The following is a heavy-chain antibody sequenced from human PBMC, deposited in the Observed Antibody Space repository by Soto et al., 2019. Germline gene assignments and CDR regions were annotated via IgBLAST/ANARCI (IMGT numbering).Heavy chain of an antibody. CDR1: GGVFRRYA. Sequence: SVKVSCKVSGGVFRRYAISWVRQAPGQGLEWLGGIVPIFGTTNYAQKFQGRVTIVADESTSTAYMDLSSLRSDDTAVYYCARPDEGSSHSNHYYNHALDVWGQG. J-gene: IGHJ6*02. CDR2: IVPIFGTT. CDR3: ARPDEGSSHSNHYYNHALDV. V-gene: IGHV1-69*13.